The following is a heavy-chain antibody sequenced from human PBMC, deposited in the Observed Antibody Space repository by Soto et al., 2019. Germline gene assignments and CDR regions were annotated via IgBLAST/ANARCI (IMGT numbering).Heavy chain of an antibody. CDR1: GFTFSSYA. D-gene: IGHD3-10*01. CDR2: ISYDGSNK. V-gene: IGHV3-30-3*01. J-gene: IGHJ3*02. CDR3: ARHYMVRGVMCAFDI. Sequence: GGSLRLSCAASGFTFSSYAMHWVRQAPGKGLEWVAVISYDGSNKYYADSVKGRFTISRDNSKNTLYLQMNSLRAEDTAVYYCARHYMVRGVMCAFDIWGQGTMVTVSS.